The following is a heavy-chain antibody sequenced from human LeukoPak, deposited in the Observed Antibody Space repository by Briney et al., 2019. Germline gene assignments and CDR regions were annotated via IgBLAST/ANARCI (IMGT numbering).Heavy chain of an antibody. D-gene: IGHD3-9*01. J-gene: IGHJ4*02. Sequence: PGGSPRLSCAASGFTFSDYYMNWIRQAPGKGLEWVSYISSSSSHTNYADSVKGRVTISRDDGKNTLYLHMNSLRDDDTAVYYCATDQRYAFDYWGQGILVTVSS. V-gene: IGHV3-11*03. CDR3: ATDQRYAFDY. CDR2: ISSSSSHT. CDR1: GFTFSDYY.